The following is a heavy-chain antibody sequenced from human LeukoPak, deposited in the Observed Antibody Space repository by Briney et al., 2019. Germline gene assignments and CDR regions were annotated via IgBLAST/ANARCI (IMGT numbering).Heavy chain of an antibody. CDR3: ASGGYSGYENRD. CDR2: ISYDGSNK. V-gene: IGHV3-30*04. Sequence: PGGSLRLSCAASGFTFSSYAMHWVRQAPGKGPEWVAVISYDGSNKYYADSVKGRFTISRDNSKNTLYLQMNSLRAEDTAVYYCASGGYSGYENRDWGQGTLVTVSS. J-gene: IGHJ4*02. CDR1: GFTFSSYA. D-gene: IGHD5-12*01.